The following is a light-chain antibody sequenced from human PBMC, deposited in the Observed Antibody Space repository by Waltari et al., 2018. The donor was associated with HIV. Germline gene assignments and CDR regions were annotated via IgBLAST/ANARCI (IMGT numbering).Light chain of an antibody. J-gene: IGKJ1*01. Sequence: EVVLTQSPDTLSLSPGERATISCRASQSVTSSNLMLYQHKPGQAPRLLIFGASRRATGTPARFSGSGSGTDFTLTISSLEPEDFAVYYCQQYGNSPSFGQGTQVEIK. CDR2: GAS. CDR1: QSVTSSN. V-gene: IGKV3-20*01. CDR3: QQYGNSPS.